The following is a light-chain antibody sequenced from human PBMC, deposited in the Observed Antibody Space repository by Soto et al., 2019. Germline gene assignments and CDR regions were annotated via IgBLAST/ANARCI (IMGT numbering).Light chain of an antibody. Sequence: QSVLTQPASVSGSPGQSITISCTGTSSDVGAYDYVSWYQQHPGKTPKLLIFDVSDRPSGVSDRFSGSKSGNTASLTISGLQAEDEADYYCSSYTSSGTQVFGTGTKVTVL. J-gene: IGLJ1*01. CDR2: DVS. V-gene: IGLV2-14*03. CDR3: SSYTSSGTQV. CDR1: SSDVGAYDY.